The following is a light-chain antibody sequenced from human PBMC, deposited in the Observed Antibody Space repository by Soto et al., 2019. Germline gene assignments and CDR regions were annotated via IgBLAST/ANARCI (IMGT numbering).Light chain of an antibody. J-gene: IGLJ2*01. CDR2: EVS. V-gene: IGLV2-14*01. CDR1: SRDVGGYNY. Sequence: QSVLTQPASVSVSPGQSITISCTGTSRDVGGYNYVSWHQQHPGKAPKVIITEVSNRPSGVSNRFSGSKSGNTASLAISWLQAEDEAAYYCSSYVSSSTFVVFGGGTKLTVL. CDR3: SSYVSSSTFVV.